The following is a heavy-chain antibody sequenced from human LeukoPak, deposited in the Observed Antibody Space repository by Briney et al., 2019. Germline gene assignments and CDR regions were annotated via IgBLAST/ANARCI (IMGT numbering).Heavy chain of an antibody. CDR2: ISGSGGGT. CDR1: GFTFSSYA. J-gene: IGHJ4*02. V-gene: IGHV3-23*01. D-gene: IGHD2-15*01. Sequence: GGSLRLSCAASGFTFSSYAMSWVRQAPGKGLEWVSAISGSGGGTYYADSVKGRFTISRDNSKNTLYLQMNSLRAEDTAVYYCAKDPSGYCSGGSCYSGASYYFDYWGQGTLVTVSS. CDR3: AKDPSGYCSGGSCYSGASYYFDY.